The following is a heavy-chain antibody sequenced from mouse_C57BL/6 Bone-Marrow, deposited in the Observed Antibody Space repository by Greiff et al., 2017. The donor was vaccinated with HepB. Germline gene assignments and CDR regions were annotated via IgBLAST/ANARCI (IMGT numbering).Heavy chain of an antibody. CDR1: GFTFTDYY. CDR3: ARDGYCRAWFAY. J-gene: IGHJ3*01. V-gene: IGHV7-3*01. CDR2: IRNKANGYTT. D-gene: IGHD2-3*01. Sequence: EVQVVESGGGLVQPGGSLSLSCAASGFTFTDYYMSWVRQPPGKALEWLGFIRNKANGYTTEYSASVKGRFTISRDNSQSILYLQMSALRAEDSATYYCARDGYCRAWFAYWGQGTLVTVSA.